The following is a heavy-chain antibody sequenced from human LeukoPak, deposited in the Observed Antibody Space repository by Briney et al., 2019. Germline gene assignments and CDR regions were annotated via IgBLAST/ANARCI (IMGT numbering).Heavy chain of an antibody. J-gene: IGHJ4*02. CDR1: GGSISSDNHY. CDR3: ARVRYSNYVSFDY. V-gene: IGHV4-61*02. D-gene: IGHD4-11*01. CDR2: IYSSGST. Sequence: SETLSLTCTVFGGSISSDNHYWSWIRQPAGKGLEWIGRIYSSGSTNYNPSLKSRVTISVDTSKNQFSLKLRSVTAADTAVYYCARVRYSNYVSFDYWGQGTLVTVSS.